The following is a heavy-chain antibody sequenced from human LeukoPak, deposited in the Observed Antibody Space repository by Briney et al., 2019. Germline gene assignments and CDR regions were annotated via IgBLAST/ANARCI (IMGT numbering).Heavy chain of an antibody. CDR3: AKLTSLYSXTYMDY. Sequence: GGSLRLSCAASGFTFSSYAMNWVRQAPGKGLEWVLAISGSGGSTYYADSVKGRFTISRDNSKNTLYLQMNSLRAEDTAVYYCAKLTSLYSXTYMDYWGXGTLVTVSS. V-gene: IGHV3-23*01. J-gene: IGHJ4*02. CDR2: ISGSGGST. CDR1: GFTFSSYA. D-gene: IGHD5-12*01.